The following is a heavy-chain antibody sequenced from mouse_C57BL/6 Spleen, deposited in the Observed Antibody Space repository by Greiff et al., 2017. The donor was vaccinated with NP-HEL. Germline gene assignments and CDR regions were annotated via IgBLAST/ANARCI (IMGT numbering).Heavy chain of an antibody. V-gene: IGHV1-59*01. J-gene: IGHJ2*01. CDR2: IAPFDSYT. CDR1: GYTFPSSW. D-gene: IGHD2-4*01. CDR3: ARKGNDWDY. Sequence: VPLKQPGAELVRPGPSVKFSCKASGYTFPSSWMHWVKQRPGQGLDWTGLIAPFDSYTNYNQKFKGKATLTVDTSSSTAYMQLSSLTSEDSAVYYCARKGNDWDYWGQGTTLTVSS.